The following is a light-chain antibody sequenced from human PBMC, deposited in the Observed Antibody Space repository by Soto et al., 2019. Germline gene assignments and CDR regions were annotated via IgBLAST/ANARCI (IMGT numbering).Light chain of an antibody. CDR1: QRASSSY. V-gene: IGKV3-20*01. J-gene: IGKJ1*01. CDR2: GAS. Sequence: EIVLTQSPGTLSLSPGERATVSCRASQRASSSYFAWYQQKPGQAPRLLISGASNRATGIPDRFSGSGSGKDFTLTISRLEPEDFAVYYCQHYARSVGTFGQGTRVEIK. CDR3: QHYARSVGT.